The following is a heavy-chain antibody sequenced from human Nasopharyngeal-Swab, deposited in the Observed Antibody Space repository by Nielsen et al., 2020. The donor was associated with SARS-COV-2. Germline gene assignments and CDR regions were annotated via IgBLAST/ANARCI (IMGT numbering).Heavy chain of an antibody. V-gene: IGHV4-34*01. CDR1: GGSFSDYY. CDR3: ASQSHYYGSGSYPQTDY. J-gene: IGHJ4*02. CDR2: INHSGST. Sequence: SETLSLTCAVYGGSFSDYYWRWIRQPPGKGLEWIGEINHSGSTNYNLSLKSRVTISVDTSKNQFSLKLSSVTAADTAVYYCASQSHYYGSGSYPQTDYWGQGTLVTVSS. D-gene: IGHD3-10*01.